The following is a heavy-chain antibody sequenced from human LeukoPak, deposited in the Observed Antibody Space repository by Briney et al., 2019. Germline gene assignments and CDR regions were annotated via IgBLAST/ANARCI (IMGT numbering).Heavy chain of an antibody. CDR1: GYTFTSYA. V-gene: IGHV7-4-1*02. Sequence: GASVKVSCKASGYTFTSYAMNWVRQAPGRGLEWMGWINTNTGNPTYAQGFTGRFVFSLDTSVSTAYLQISSLKAEDTAVYYCARVGIAAAGRERTDYWGQGTLVTVSS. CDR3: ARVGIAAAGRERTDY. J-gene: IGHJ4*02. CDR2: INTNTGNP. D-gene: IGHD6-13*01.